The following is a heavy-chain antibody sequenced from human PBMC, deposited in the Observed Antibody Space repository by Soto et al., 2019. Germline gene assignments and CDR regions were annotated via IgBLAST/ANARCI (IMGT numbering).Heavy chain of an antibody. CDR1: RLTFSIYD. V-gene: IGHV3-33*01. J-gene: IGHJ6*02. CDR3: AGEPKGGAYDMDV. Sequence: QVQLVESGGGVVQPGTSLRLSCEASRLTFSIYDMHWVRQAPGKGLEWVALIWAEGSRQYYGDSVKGRFTISRDNSKSTLYLQMNSLSVEDTAVYYCAGEPKGGAYDMDVWGQGTTVTVSS. CDR2: IWAEGSRQ. D-gene: IGHD3-10*01.